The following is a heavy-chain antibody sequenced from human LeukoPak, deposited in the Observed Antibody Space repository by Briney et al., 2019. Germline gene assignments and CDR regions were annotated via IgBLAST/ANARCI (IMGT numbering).Heavy chain of an antibody. CDR3: AAFSEWELLGRVFDY. V-gene: IGHV4-4*07. CDR1: GGSISSYY. D-gene: IGHD1-26*01. CDR2: IYTSGST. J-gene: IGHJ4*02. Sequence: SETLSLTCTVSGGSISSYYWSWIRQPAGKGLEWIGRIYTSGSTNYNPSLKSRVTISVDTSKNQFSLKLNSVTAADTAVYYCAAFSEWELLGRVFDYWGQGTLVTVSS.